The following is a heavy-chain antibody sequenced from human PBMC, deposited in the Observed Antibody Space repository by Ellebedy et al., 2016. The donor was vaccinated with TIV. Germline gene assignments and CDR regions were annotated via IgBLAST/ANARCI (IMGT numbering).Heavy chain of an antibody. D-gene: IGHD1-26*01. V-gene: IGHV3-23*01. CDR1: GFTFSNDA. Sequence: LSLTCAASGFTFSNDAMSWVRQAPGKGLEWVSAISDSGGRTYYVDSVKGRFTIPRDNSKNTLYLQIDSLRADDTAIYYCAKDPWGVGPAFDIWGQGTMVTVSS. CDR3: AKDPWGVGPAFDI. CDR2: ISDSGGRT. J-gene: IGHJ3*02.